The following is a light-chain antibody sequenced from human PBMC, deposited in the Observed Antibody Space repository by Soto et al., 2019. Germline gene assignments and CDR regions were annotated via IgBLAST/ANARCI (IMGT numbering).Light chain of an antibody. CDR1: QSVSSSY. V-gene: IGKV3-20*01. CDR3: QQYGSSPPVT. Sequence: EIVLTQSPGTLSLSPGERATLSCRASQSVSSSYLAWYQQKPGQAPRLLIYGASSRATGIPDRFSGSGSGTDFTRTISRREPEDFAVYYCQQYGSSPPVTFGGGTKVEIK. J-gene: IGKJ4*01. CDR2: GAS.